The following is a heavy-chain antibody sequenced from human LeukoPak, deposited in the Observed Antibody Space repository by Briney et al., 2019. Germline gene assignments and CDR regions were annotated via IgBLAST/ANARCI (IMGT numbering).Heavy chain of an antibody. CDR2: IYPRDGST. Sequence: ASVKVSCKASGYTFTSNYIHWVRQAPGQGLEWMGMIYPRDGSTSYAQKFQGRVTVTRDTSTSTVHMELRGLRSEDTAVYYCARDQEGFDYWGQGALVTVSS. J-gene: IGHJ4*02. V-gene: IGHV1-46*01. CDR1: GYTFTSNY. CDR3: ARDQEGFDY.